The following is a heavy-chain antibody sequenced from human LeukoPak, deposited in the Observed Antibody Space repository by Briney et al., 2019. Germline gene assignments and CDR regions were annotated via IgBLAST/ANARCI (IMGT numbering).Heavy chain of an antibody. CDR3: ARETYYFDY. Sequence: SETLSLTCTVSGYSINSAYYWGWIRQPPGKGLEWIGSMYHSGSTYYNPSLQSRVTISVDTSKNQFSLKLSSVTAADTAVYYCARETYYFDYWGQGTLVTVSS. CDR2: MYHSGST. J-gene: IGHJ4*02. CDR1: GYSINSAYY. V-gene: IGHV4-38-2*02.